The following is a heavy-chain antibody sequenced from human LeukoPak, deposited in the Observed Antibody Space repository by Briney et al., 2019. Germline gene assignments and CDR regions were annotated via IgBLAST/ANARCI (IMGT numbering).Heavy chain of an antibody. CDR3: ARDGQRSGARYYYYMDV. J-gene: IGHJ6*03. V-gene: IGHV1-2*02. Sequence: ASVKVSCKASGYTFTDYYIHWVRQAPGQGLEWMGWINPNSDYTFYAQKFQGRVTLTRDTSISTVYMELSRLKSDDTAVYYCARDGQRSGARYYYYMDVWGKGTPVTISS. D-gene: IGHD1-26*01. CDR1: GYTFTDYY. CDR2: INPNSDYT.